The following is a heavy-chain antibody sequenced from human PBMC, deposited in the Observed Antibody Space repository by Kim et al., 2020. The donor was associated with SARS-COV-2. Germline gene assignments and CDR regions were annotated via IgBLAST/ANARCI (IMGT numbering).Heavy chain of an antibody. V-gene: IGHV1-18*04. D-gene: IGHD3-9*01. CDR3: ARDKIVLRYFDWLSDTEGMDV. J-gene: IGHJ6*02. CDR2: ISAYNGNT. CDR1: GYTFTSYG. Sequence: ASVKVSCKASGYTFTSYGISWVRQAPGQGLEWMGWISAYNGNTNYAQKLQGRVTMTTDTSTSTAYMELRSLRSDDTAVYYCARDKIVLRYFDWLSDTEGMDVWGQGTTVTVSS.